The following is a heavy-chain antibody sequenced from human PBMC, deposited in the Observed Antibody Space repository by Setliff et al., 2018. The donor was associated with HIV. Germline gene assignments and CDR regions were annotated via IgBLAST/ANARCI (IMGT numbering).Heavy chain of an antibody. CDR3: ARIGSGWSVGWFDP. Sequence: SETLSLTCSVSGDSIDYTNYSWAWIRQAPGKGLEWIGCIDASANTYYIPSLKSRATISIDTSKTQRSLKLRSVTAADTAVYYCARIGSGWSVGWFDPWGQGTLVTVSS. J-gene: IGHJ5*02. CDR2: IDASANT. V-gene: IGHV4-39*07. D-gene: IGHD6-13*01. CDR1: GDSIDYTNYS.